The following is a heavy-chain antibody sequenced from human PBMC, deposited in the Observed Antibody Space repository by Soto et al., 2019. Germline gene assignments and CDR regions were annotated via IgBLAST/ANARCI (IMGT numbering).Heavy chain of an antibody. CDR3: VRQGYCSSTSCCDAMDV. J-gene: IGHJ6*02. CDR1: GFTFSEYY. CDR2: SRNEANDYIR. D-gene: IGHD2-2*01. V-gene: IGHV3-72*01. Sequence: PGGSLRLSCVASGFTFSEYYMDWVRQAPGRGLERIGRSRNEANDYIRDYAASMKGSFSVSRDDSKGSFFLQMNGLKTEDTAVYYCVRQGYCSSTSCCDAMDVWGQGTTVTVSS.